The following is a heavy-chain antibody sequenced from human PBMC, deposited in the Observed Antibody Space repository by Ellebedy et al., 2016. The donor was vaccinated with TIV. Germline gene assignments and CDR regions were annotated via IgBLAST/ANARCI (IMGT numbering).Heavy chain of an antibody. Sequence: GGSLRLXXVASGFTLSDYAMNWLRQAPGKGLEWVSSIRSSTSYRYYADSVEGRFTLSRDSAKNSRYLQMNSLRADDTAVYYCARDRKAERGVTFDSWGQGTLVIVSS. D-gene: IGHD3-10*01. V-gene: IGHV3-21*01. J-gene: IGHJ4*02. CDR3: ARDRKAERGVTFDS. CDR1: GFTLSDYA. CDR2: IRSSTSYR.